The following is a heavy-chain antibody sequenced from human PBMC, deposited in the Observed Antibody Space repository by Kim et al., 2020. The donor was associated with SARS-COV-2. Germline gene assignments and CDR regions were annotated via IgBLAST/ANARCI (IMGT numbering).Heavy chain of an antibody. V-gene: IGHV4-59*08. CDR3: ARQLMDKEWLSNYYYYYYMDV. CDR2: IYYSGST. D-gene: IGHD3-3*01. J-gene: IGHJ6*03. CDR1: GGSISSYY. Sequence: SETLSLTCTVSGGSISSYYWSWIRQPPGKGLEWIGYIYYSGSTNYNPSLKSRVTISVDTSKNQFSLKLSSVTAADTAVYYCARQLMDKEWLSNYYYYYYMDVWGKGTTVTVSS.